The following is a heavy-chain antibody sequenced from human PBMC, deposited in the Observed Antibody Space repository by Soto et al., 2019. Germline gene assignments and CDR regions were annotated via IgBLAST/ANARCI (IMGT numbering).Heavy chain of an antibody. CDR2: IYPGDSDT. CDR1: CYLFTCYW. Sequence: PGESLDLSCDASCYLFTCYWLSWVRQVPGKGLEWMGMIYPGDSDTRYSPSFQGQITISADKSINTAYLQWSSLKASDTVIYYCARFGWNFYKTGDVWGQGTTLTVSS. CDR3: ARFGWNFYKTGDV. D-gene: IGHD3-10*01. V-gene: IGHV5-51*01. J-gene: IGHJ6*02.